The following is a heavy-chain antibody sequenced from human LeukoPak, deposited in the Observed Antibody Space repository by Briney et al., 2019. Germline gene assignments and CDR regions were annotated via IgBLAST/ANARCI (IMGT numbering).Heavy chain of an antibody. CDR1: GFTFSSYW. Sequence: GGSLRLPCAASGFTFSSYWLSWVRQAPGKGLEWVANIKQDGSEKYYVDSVKGRFTISRGSAKNSLYLQMNSLRAEDTAVYYCATDPAQNEYGDIDYWGQGALVTVSS. CDR2: IKQDGSEK. D-gene: IGHD4-17*01. CDR3: ATDPAQNEYGDIDY. J-gene: IGHJ4*02. V-gene: IGHV3-7*01.